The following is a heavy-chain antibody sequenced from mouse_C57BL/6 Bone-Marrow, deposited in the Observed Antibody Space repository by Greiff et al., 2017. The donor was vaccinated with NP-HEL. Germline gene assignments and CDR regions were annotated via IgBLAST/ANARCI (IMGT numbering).Heavy chain of an antibody. CDR2: IDPSDSYT. Sequence: VQLQQPGAELVRPGTSVKLSCKASGYTFTSYWMHWVKQRPGQGLKWIGVIDPSDSYTNYNQKFKGKATLTVDTSSSTAYMQLSSLTSEDSAVYYCARRGYYYGSSYDDYWGQGTTLTVSS. D-gene: IGHD1-1*01. CDR3: ARRGYYYGSSYDDY. CDR1: GYTFTSYW. V-gene: IGHV1-59*01. J-gene: IGHJ2*01.